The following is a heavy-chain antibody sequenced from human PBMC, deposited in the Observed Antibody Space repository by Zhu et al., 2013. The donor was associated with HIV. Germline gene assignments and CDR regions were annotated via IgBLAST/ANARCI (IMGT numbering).Heavy chain of an antibody. CDR2: IIPIFGTA. CDR1: VGSFGGFG. D-gene: IGHD3-16*02. J-gene: IGHJ5*02. CDR3: ARDRDNHSKNRNTFNWFDP. V-gene: IGHV1-69*06. Sequence: QMKMLQSGDEVKRPGSSMKVSCKASVGSFGGFGISWVRQGPGQGLEWMGGIIPIFGTANYAQKFQGRVTITADKSTSTAYMELSSLRSEDTAVYYCARDRDNHSKNRNTFNWFDPWGQGTLVTVSS.